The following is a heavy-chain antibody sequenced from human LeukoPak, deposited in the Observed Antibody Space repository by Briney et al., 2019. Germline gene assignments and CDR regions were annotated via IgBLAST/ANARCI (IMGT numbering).Heavy chain of an antibody. V-gene: IGHV4-34*01. Sequence: SETLSLTCAVYGGSFSGYYWSWIRQPPGKGLEWIGEINESGSTNYNPSLKSRVTISLDASKNQFSLKLSSVTAEDTAVYYCARVQRKYQLPRLNDYDYMDVWGKGTTVTISS. CDR1: GGSFSGYY. D-gene: IGHD2-2*01. CDR3: ARVQRKYQLPRLNDYDYMDV. J-gene: IGHJ6*03. CDR2: INESGST.